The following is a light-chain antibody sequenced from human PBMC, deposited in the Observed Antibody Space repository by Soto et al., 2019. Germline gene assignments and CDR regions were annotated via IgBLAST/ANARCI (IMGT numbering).Light chain of an antibody. CDR1: QRVSSSY. J-gene: IGKJ2*01. Sequence: EIVLTQSPGTLSLAPGERATLSCRASQRVSSSYLAWYQQKPGQAPRLLIYGASSRATGIPDRFSGSGSGTDFTLTISRLELEDFGVYYCQQYGSSPYTFGQGTKLEIK. CDR2: GAS. CDR3: QQYGSSPYT. V-gene: IGKV3-20*01.